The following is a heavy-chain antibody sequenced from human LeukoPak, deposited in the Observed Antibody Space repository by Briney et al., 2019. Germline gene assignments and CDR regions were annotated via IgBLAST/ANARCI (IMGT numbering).Heavy chain of an antibody. V-gene: IGHV5-51*01. CDR3: ARRTSTMGDY. D-gene: IGHD5-24*01. Sequence: ECLKISCKASGYTFTSYWIGWVRQMPGKGLEWMGISYPGDSDTTYSPSFQGQVTISADNSISTAYLQWSSLKASDTAMYYCARRTSTMGDYWGQGTLVTVSS. J-gene: IGHJ4*02. CDR1: GYTFTSYW. CDR2: SYPGDSDT.